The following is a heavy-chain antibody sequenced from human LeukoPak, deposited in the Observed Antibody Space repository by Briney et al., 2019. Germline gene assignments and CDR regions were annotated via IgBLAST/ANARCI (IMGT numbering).Heavy chain of an antibody. CDR3: ARSPGRFDSLVVAFEI. CDR1: GGSLSSGSSY. V-gene: IGHV4-61*02. D-gene: IGHD3-9*01. J-gene: IGHJ3*02. Sequence: PSETLSLTCAVSGGSLSSGSSYWSWIRQPAGKGLEWIGRLYTSGSTNYNPSLKSRVTISVDTSKNQFSLKLNSVTAADTAVYFCARSPGRFDSLVVAFEIWGQGTMVTVSS. CDR2: LYTSGST.